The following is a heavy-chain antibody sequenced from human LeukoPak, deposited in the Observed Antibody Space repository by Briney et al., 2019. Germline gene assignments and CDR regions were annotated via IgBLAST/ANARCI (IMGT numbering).Heavy chain of an antibody. J-gene: IGHJ3*02. CDR3: ARDRTVRGVIVDAFDT. V-gene: IGHV4-39*07. CDR1: GGSISSCSYY. CDR2: IYYSGST. D-gene: IGHD3-10*01. Sequence: SETLSLTCTVSGGSISSCSYYWGWIRQPPGKGLEWIGSIYYSGSTYYNPSLKSRVTISVDTSKNQFSLNLSSVTAADTAVYYCARDRTVRGVIVDAFDTWGQGTMVTVSS.